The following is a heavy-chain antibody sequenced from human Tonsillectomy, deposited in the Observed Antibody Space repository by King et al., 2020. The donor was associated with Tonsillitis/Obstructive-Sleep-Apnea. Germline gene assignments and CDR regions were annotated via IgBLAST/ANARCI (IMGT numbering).Heavy chain of an antibody. CDR1: GFTFSDHY. CDR2: TRNKASSYST. D-gene: IGHD1-26*01. J-gene: IGHJ4*02. Sequence: VQLVESGGGLVQPGGSLRLSCAASGFTFSDHYMDWVRQAPGKGLEWVGRTRNKASSYSTEYAASVKGRFTISRDDSKNSLYLQVNTLRTDDTAVYYCARVSGSYYLDYWGQGTLVIVSS. V-gene: IGHV3-72*01. CDR3: ARVSGSYYLDY.